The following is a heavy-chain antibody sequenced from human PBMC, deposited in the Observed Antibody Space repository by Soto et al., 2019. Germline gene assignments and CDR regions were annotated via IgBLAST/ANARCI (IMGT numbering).Heavy chain of an antibody. V-gene: IGHV3-21*01. CDR1: GFTFSSYS. CDR2: ISSSSSYI. D-gene: IGHD1-26*01. J-gene: IGHJ5*02. Sequence: GGTLRLSCAAYGFTFSSYSMNWVRQAPGKGLEWVSSISSSSSYIYYADSVKGLFTFSRDNAKNSLYLQMNSLRAEATAVYYCARGLVGATTPWFDPWGQGTLVTVSS. CDR3: ARGLVGATTPWFDP.